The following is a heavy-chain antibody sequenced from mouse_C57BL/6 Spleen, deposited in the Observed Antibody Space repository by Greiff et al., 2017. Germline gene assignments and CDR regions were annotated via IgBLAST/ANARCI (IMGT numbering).Heavy chain of an antibody. CDR1: GYTFTSYW. CDR3: ARHYGSRSYYAMDY. V-gene: IGHV1-72*01. J-gene: IGHJ4*01. Sequence: QVQLQQSGAELVKPGASVKLSCKASGYTFTSYWMHWVKQRPGRGLEWIGRIDPNSGGTKYNEKFKGKATLTVDKPSSTAYMQLSSLTSEDSAVYYCARHYGSRSYYAMDYWGQGTSVTVSS. CDR2: IDPNSGGT. D-gene: IGHD1-1*01.